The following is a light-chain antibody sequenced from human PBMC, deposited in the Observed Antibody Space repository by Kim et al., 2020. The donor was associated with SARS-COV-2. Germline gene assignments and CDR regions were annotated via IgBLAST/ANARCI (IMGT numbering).Light chain of an antibody. CDR2: KAS. CDR3: QQYNSYPYT. J-gene: IGKJ4*01. Sequence: TSVGDRVTITCRASQSISSWLAWYQQKPGKAPKLLIYKASSLESGVPLRFSGSRSGTEFTLTTSSLQPDDFATYYCQQYNSYPYTFGGGTKVDIK. V-gene: IGKV1-5*03. CDR1: QSISSW.